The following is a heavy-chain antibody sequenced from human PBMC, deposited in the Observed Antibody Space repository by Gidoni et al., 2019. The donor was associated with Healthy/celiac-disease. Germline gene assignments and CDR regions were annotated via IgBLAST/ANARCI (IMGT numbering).Heavy chain of an antibody. CDR3: AHRPPYVDFWSGPSSYYFDY. J-gene: IGHJ4*02. Sequence: QITLKESGPTLVKPTQTLTLTCTFSGFSLSTSGVGVGWIRQPPGKALEWLALIYWDDDKRYSPSLKSRLTITKDTSKNQVVLTMTNMDPVDTATYYCAHRPPYVDFWSGPSSYYFDYWGQGTLVTVSS. V-gene: IGHV2-5*02. CDR2: IYWDDDK. CDR1: GFSLSTSGVG. D-gene: IGHD3-3*01.